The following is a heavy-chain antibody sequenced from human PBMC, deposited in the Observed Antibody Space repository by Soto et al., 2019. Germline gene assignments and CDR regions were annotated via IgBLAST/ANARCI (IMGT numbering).Heavy chain of an antibody. V-gene: IGHV1-69*13. CDR2: IIPIFGTA. CDR1: GGTFSSYA. Sequence: ASVKVSCKASGGTFSSYAISWVRQAPGQGLEWMGGIIPIFGTANYAQKFQGRVTITADESTSTAYMELSSLRSEDTAVYYCARENLVVPAARYYYYYGMDVWGQGTTVTVSS. D-gene: IGHD2-2*01. J-gene: IGHJ6*02. CDR3: ARENLVVPAARYYYYYGMDV.